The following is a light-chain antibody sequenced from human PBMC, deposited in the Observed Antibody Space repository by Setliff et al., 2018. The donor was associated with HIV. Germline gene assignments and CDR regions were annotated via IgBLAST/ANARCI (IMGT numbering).Light chain of an antibody. CDR1: SNDVGRYDL. CDR2: QAT. V-gene: IGLV2-23*01. J-gene: IGLJ1*01. CDR3: CSNTGSNTFV. Sequence: LTQPASVSGSPGQSITISCTGTSNDVGRYDLVSWYQQHPARAPKLIIYQATRRPSGVSNRFSGSKSGNVASLTISGLQAEDEADYYCCSNTGSNTFVFGTGTKV.